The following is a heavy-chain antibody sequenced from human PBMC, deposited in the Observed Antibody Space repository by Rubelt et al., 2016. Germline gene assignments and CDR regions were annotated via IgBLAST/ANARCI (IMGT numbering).Heavy chain of an antibody. CDR3: ARDQSSGWYREGFFDY. J-gene: IGHJ4*02. D-gene: IGHD6-19*01. CDR1: GYSISSGYY. V-gene: IGHV4-38-2*02. Sequence: QVQLQESGPGLVKPSETLSLTCTVSGYSISSGYYWGWIRQPPGKGLEWIGSIYHSGSTYYNPSLKSRVTISVDQSKNRFSLKLSSVTAADTAVYYCARDQSSGWYREGFFDYWGQGTLVTVSS. CDR2: IYHSGST.